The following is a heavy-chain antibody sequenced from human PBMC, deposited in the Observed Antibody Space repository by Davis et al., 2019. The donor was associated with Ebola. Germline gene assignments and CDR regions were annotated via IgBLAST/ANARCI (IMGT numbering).Heavy chain of an antibody. CDR1: GGSFSGYY. V-gene: IGHV4-34*01. J-gene: IGHJ4*02. CDR2: INHSGST. CDR3: ARGDILTGFGPPRF. Sequence: MPSETLSLTCAVYGGSFSGYYWSWIRQPPGKGLEWIGEINHSGSTNYNPSHKSRVTLSIDTSKNQFSLSLNSVTVADTAVYYCARGDILTGFGPPRFWGQGTLVTVSS. D-gene: IGHD3-9*01.